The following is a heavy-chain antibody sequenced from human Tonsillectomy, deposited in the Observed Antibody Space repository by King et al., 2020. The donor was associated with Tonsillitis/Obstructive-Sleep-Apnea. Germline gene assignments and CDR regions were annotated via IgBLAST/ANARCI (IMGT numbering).Heavy chain of an antibody. J-gene: IGHJ3*02. Sequence: TLKESGPTLVKPTQTLTLTCTFSGFSLNTRGVSVGWIRQPPGKALEWLALIYWDDDKRYSPSLKSRLTITKDTSKNQVVLTMTNMDPVDTATYYCANKYVIYYACWSGPEGRDAFDIWGQGTMVTVAS. CDR1: GFSLNTRGVS. D-gene: IGHD3-3*01. CDR2: IYWDDDK. CDR3: ANKYVIYYACWSGPEGRDAFDI. V-gene: IGHV2-5*02.